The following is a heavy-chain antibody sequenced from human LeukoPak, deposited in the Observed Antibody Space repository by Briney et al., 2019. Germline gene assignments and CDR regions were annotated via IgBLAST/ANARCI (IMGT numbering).Heavy chain of an antibody. J-gene: IGHJ4*02. CDR1: EFTFSNYG. Sequence: GGSLRLSCAASEFTFSNYGMHWVRQAPGKGLEWVAVIWYDGFTKYYADSVKGRFTISRDSSRNTLYLQMDSLRAEDTAVYYCARGLADSSGYYYDYWGQGTLVTVSS. CDR2: IWYDGFTK. CDR3: ARGLADSSGYYYDY. V-gene: IGHV3-33*01. D-gene: IGHD3-22*01.